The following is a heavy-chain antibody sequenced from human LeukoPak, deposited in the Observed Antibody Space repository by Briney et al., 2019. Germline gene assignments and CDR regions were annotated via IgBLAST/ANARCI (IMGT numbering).Heavy chain of an antibody. V-gene: IGHV4-34*01. Sequence: SETLSLTCAVYGGSFSGYYWSWIRQPPGRGLEWIGEINHSGSTNYNPSLKSRVTISVDTSKNQFSLKLSSVTAADTAVYYCARRPRSFSGSYFDYWGQGTLVTVSS. CDR1: GGSFSGYY. CDR2: INHSGST. D-gene: IGHD3-10*01. CDR3: ARRPRSFSGSYFDY. J-gene: IGHJ4*02.